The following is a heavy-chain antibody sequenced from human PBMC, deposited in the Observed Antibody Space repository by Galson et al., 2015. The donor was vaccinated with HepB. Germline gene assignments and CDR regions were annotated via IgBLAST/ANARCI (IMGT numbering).Heavy chain of an antibody. CDR3: ARHFYGSAHWLDP. V-gene: IGHV2-70*11. CDR2: LDWNDDE. CDR1: GFSLSTSGMC. Sequence: PALVKPTQTLTLTCTFSGFSLSTSGMCVSWIRQPPGKALEWLARLDWNDDEYYSTSLKTRVTISKDTSKNQVILTMTNMDPVDTATYYCARHFYGSAHWLDPWGQGTLVTVSS. J-gene: IGHJ5*02. D-gene: IGHD3-10*01.